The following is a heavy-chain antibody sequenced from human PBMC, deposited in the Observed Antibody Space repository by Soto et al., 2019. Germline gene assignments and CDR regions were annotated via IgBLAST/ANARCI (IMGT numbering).Heavy chain of an antibody. CDR2: INHSGST. D-gene: IGHD6-19*01. J-gene: IGHJ5*02. CDR1: GGSVSGYY. CDR3: ARSPSSGWSFDP. Sequence: QVQLQQWGAGLLKPSETLSLTCAVYGGSVSGYYWSWIRQPPGKGLEWIGEINHSGSTNYNPSLKSRVTISVDTSKNQFSLKLSSVTAADTAVYYCARSPSSGWSFDPWGQGTLVTVSS. V-gene: IGHV4-34*01.